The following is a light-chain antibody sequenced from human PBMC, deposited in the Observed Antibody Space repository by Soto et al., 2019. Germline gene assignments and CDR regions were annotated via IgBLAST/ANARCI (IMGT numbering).Light chain of an antibody. V-gene: IGLV2-14*01. CDR2: EVS. J-gene: IGLJ1*01. CDR1: SSDVGNYKY. CDR3: YSYTSSGTYV. Sequence: QSVLTQPASVSGSPGQSITISCTGTSSDVGNYKYVSWYQQHPGKAPKLMIYEVSNRPSGVSNRFSGSKSGNTASLTISGLQAEHETDYYCYSYTSSGTYVFGTGTKV.